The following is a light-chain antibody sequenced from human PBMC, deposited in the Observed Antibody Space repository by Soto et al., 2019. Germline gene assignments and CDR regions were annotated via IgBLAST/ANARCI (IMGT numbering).Light chain of an antibody. J-gene: IGKJ5*01. CDR2: GAS. CDR1: QSVSSSY. Sequence: VLTRSPGTLSLSPGERATLSCRASQSVSSSYLAWYQQKPGQAPRLLIYGASSRATGIPDRFSGSGSGTDFTLTISRLEPEDFAMYYCHQYGSSPPVTFGQGTRLEI. V-gene: IGKV3-20*01. CDR3: HQYGSSPPVT.